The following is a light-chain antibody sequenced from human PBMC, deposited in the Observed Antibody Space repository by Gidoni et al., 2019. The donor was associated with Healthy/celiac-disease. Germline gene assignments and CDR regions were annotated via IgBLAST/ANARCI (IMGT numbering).Light chain of an antibody. V-gene: IGKV1-5*03. Sequence: DIQMTQSPSTLSASVGDRVTITCRASQSISSWLAWYQQKPGKAPKVLIYKASSLESGVPSRFSGSVSGTEFTLTISSLQPDDFATYYCQQYNSYSRTFGQGTKVEIK. CDR3: QQYNSYSRT. CDR1: QSISSW. CDR2: KAS. J-gene: IGKJ1*01.